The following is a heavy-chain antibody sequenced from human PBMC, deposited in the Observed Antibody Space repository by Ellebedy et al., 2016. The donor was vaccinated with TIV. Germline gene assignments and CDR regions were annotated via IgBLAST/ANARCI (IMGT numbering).Heavy chain of an antibody. CDR1: GYTFTNYY. CDR2: VNPGDGST. V-gene: IGHV1-46*04. Sequence: ASVKVSXXASGYTFTNYYMHWVRQAPGQGLEWMGIVNPGDGSTSYAQQLQGRVTMTRDTSTSTLYMELSSLTSEDTAVYYCARLFMVRGDHYGMDVWGQGTTVTVSS. J-gene: IGHJ6*02. D-gene: IGHD3-10*01. CDR3: ARLFMVRGDHYGMDV.